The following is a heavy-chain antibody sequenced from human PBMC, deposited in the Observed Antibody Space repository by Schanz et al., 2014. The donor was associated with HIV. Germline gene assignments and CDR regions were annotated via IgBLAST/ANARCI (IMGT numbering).Heavy chain of an antibody. Sequence: EVELLESGGGLVQPGGSLRLSCVASGFTFSDYAMSWVRQAPGKGPEWVSALSGGNDDTFYADYADSVKGRFTISRDNAKNSLYLQMNSLRAEDTAVYYCARVSGYNSPDAFDIWGQGTMVTVSS. CDR1: GFTFSDYA. CDR3: ARVSGYNSPDAFDI. D-gene: IGHD5-12*01. CDR2: LSGGNDDT. V-gene: IGHV3-23*01. J-gene: IGHJ3*02.